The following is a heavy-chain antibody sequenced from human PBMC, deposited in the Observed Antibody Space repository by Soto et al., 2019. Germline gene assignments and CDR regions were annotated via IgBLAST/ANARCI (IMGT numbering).Heavy chain of an antibody. CDR2: MNPNSGNT. D-gene: IGHD2-8*01. CDR1: GYTFTSYD. V-gene: IGHV1-8*01. J-gene: IGHJ6*02. CDR3: ASSAARRGRFRYCTNGVCSGSYYYYYGMDV. Sequence: ASVKVSCKASGYTFTSYDINWLRQATGQGLEWMGWMNPNSGNTGYAQKFQGRVTMTRNTSISTAYMELSSLRSEDTAVYYCASSAARRGRFRYCTNGVCSGSYYYYYGMDVWGQGTTVTFSS.